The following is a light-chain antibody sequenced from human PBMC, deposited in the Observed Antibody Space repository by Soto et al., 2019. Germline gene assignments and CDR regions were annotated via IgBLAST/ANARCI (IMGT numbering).Light chain of an antibody. J-gene: IGKJ5*01. CDR3: QQYGSSSLIT. Sequence: MVLTQSPRTRSLTPGERATLSCRAIQSVISTYLAWYQQKPGQAPRLLIYGASSRATGIADRFSGGGSGTDFTLTTSRLEHEDFAVYYCQQYGSSSLITFGRGTRLEI. V-gene: IGKV3-20*01. CDR1: QSVISTY. CDR2: GAS.